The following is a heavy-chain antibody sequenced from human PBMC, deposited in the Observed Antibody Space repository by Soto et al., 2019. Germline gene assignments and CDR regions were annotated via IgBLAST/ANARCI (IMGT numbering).Heavy chain of an antibody. V-gene: IGHV3-23*01. CDR2: ISGSGGST. D-gene: IGHD6-13*01. CDR3: AKENGYSSSWFEFDY. J-gene: IGHJ4*02. CDR1: GFTFSSYA. Sequence: EVQLLESGGGLVQPGGSLRLSCAASGFTFSSYAMSWVRQAPGKGLEWVSAISGSGGSTYYADPVKGRFTISRDNAKNTVYLEMNSLRDEDTAVYYCAKENGYSSSWFEFDYWGQGTLVTVSS.